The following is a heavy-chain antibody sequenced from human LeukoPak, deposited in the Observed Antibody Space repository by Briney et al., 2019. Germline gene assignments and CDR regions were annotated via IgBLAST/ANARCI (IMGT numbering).Heavy chain of an antibody. V-gene: IGHV3-33*08. CDR1: GFTFNRHA. J-gene: IGHJ4*02. Sequence: PGRSLRLSCVASGFTFNRHAMHWVRQAPGKGLEWVAVIWYDGSNKNYADSVKGRFTISRDNSKNTVYLQMNSLRAEDTAVYYCVRDPYEAYWGQGTLVTVSS. D-gene: IGHD5-12*01. CDR3: VRDPYEAY. CDR2: IWYDGSNK.